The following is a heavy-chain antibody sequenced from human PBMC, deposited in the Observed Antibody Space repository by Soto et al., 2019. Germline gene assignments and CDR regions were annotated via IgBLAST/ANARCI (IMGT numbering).Heavy chain of an antibody. CDR1: GASIKSRNYF. Sequence: QLQLQETGPGLVKPSETLSLTCTVSGASIKSRNYFWGWIRQPPGKGLEFVGSIHSSGGTYYNPSLTSRVTVSVDLSNSHFSLRLKALTATDTAVYYCARLAEAATRPTDFDFWGQGALVTVSS. V-gene: IGHV4-39*02. J-gene: IGHJ4*02. D-gene: IGHD2-15*01. CDR3: ARLAEAATRPTDFDF. CDR2: IHSSGGT.